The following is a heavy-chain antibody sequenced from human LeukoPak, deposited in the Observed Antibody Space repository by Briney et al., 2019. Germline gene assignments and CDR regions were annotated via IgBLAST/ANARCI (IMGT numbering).Heavy chain of an antibody. CDR3: AKDGGHSSVLYYFES. V-gene: IGHV3-9*01. D-gene: IGHD6-19*01. CDR1: GFTFDDYA. J-gene: IGHJ4*02. Sequence: GGSLRLSCAASGFTFDDYAMYWVRQAPGKGLEWVSGISWKSDSMRYADSVKGRFTVSRDNAKNSLYLEMNSLRPEDTAFYYCAKDGGHSSVLYYFESWGQGTLVTVSS. CDR2: ISWKSDSM.